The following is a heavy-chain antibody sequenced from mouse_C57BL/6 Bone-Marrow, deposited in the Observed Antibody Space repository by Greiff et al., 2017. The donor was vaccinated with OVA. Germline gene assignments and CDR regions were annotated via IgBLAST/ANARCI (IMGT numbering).Heavy chain of an antibody. CDR1: GYTFTSYW. V-gene: IGHV1-64*01. CDR2: IHPNGGST. J-gene: IGHJ4*01. CDR3: ANQGLYARDY. Sequence: QVQLQQPGAELVKPGASVKLSCKASGYTFTSYWMHWVKQRPGQGLEWIGMIHPNGGSTNYNEKFKGKATLTVDKSSSTAYMQLSSLTSEDSAVYDCANQGLYARDYGGQGTAATVTA.